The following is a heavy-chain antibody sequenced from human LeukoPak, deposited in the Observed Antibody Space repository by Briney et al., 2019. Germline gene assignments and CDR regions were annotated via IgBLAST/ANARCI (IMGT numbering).Heavy chain of an antibody. D-gene: IGHD3-16*01. J-gene: IGHJ3*02. V-gene: IGHV4-39*07. CDR1: GDSIRSSSYY. CDR2: IYYRGTT. CDR3: VRDRVLGAFDI. Sequence: SETLSLTCSVSGDSIRSSSYYWGWIRQSPGKGLEWIGSIYYRGTTYYNPSLKSRVTMSVDTSKNQFSLRLTSVTAADTAVYYCVRDRVLGAFDIWGQGTMVTVSS.